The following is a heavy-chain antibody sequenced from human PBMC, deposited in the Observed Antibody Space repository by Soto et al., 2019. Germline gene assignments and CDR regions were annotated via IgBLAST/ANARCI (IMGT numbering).Heavy chain of an antibody. CDR1: GYNFTNYW. J-gene: IGHJ6*02. CDR3: ARHKYPMVRGLMGHGLDV. V-gene: IGHV5-10-1*01. D-gene: IGHD3-10*01. Sequence: EVQLVQSGAEVKEPGESLRISCKGSGYNFTNYWITWVRQMPGKGLKWMGTIDPSDSYTSHSPSFQGHFTISVDKSISTAYLQWSSLKASDTAIYYCARHKYPMVRGLMGHGLDVWGQGTTVTVSS. CDR2: IDPSDSYT.